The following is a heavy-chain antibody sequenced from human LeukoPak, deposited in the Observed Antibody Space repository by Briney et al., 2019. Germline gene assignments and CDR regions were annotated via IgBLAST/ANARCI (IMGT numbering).Heavy chain of an antibody. CDR1: GGSISSYY. Sequence: SETLSLTCTVSGGSISSYYWSWIRQPPGKGLEWIGYIYDSGSTNYNPSLKSRVTISVDTSKNQFSLKLSSVTAADTAVYYCARVGGTNYHYYGMDVWGQGTTVTVSS. V-gene: IGHV4-59*01. CDR3: ARVGGTNYHYYGMDV. CDR2: IYDSGST. J-gene: IGHJ6*02. D-gene: IGHD1-1*01.